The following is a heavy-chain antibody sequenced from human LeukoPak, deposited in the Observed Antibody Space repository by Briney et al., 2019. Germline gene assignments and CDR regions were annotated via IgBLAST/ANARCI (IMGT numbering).Heavy chain of an antibody. CDR2: IRYDGSNE. Sequence: GGSLRLSCAASGFTFSNYGLHWVRQAPGKGLEWVALIRYDGSNEYYAESVKGRFTISRDNSKNTLYMQMNSLRAEDTAVYYCAIQGWLPPNNYYYYKDVWGKGTTVTVSS. V-gene: IGHV3-30*02. J-gene: IGHJ6*03. CDR3: AIQGWLPPNNYYYYKDV. D-gene: IGHD5-12*01. CDR1: GFTFSNYG.